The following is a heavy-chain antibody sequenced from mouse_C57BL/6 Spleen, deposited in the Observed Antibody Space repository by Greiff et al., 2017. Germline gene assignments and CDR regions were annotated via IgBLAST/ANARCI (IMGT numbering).Heavy chain of an antibody. Sequence: VQLQQSGAELVRPGASVTLSCKASGYTFTNYEMHWVKQTPVHGLEWIGAIDPETGGTAYNQKFKGKAILTADKSSSTAYMELRSLTSEDSAVYYCTRGKDAMDYWGQGTSVTVSS. V-gene: IGHV1-15*01. J-gene: IGHJ4*01. CDR2: IDPETGGT. CDR3: TRGKDAMDY. CDR1: GYTFTNYE.